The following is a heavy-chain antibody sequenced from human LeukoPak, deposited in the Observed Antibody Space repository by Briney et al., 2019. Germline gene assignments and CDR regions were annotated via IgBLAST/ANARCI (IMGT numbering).Heavy chain of an antibody. CDR3: ARVLRYCSGGNCYSGGLGYMDV. V-gene: IGHV3-11*01. Sequence: PGGSLRLSCAASGFTFSDYNMRWIRQAPGKGLEWVSSISRSGSTKYYADSVKGRFTISRNNAKNSLFLQMNSLRAEDTAVYYCARVLRYCSGGNCYSGGLGYMDVWGKGTTVTISS. CDR1: GFTFSDYN. J-gene: IGHJ6*03. D-gene: IGHD2-15*01. CDR2: ISRSGSTK.